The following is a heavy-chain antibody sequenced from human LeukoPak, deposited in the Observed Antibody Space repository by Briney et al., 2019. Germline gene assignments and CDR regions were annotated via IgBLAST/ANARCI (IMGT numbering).Heavy chain of an antibody. Sequence: PSETLSLTCTVSGDSIRTSIYYWGWIRQPPGKGLEWLGSISNSGSTYYNPSLKSRVTISLDTSKNQFSLKLSSVTAADTAVYYCASSTTVDDAFDIWGQGTMVTVSS. J-gene: IGHJ3*02. CDR3: ASSTTVDDAFDI. CDR1: GDSIRTSIYY. CDR2: ISNSGST. D-gene: IGHD4-23*01. V-gene: IGHV4-39*07.